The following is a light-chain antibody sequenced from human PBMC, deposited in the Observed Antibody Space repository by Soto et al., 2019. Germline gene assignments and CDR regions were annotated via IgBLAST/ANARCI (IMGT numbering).Light chain of an antibody. CDR3: AAWDDSLNGREV. Sequence: QAVVTQPPSASGTPGQRVTLSCSGSSSNIGSNSVNWYQQLPGAAPKLLIYSNNQRPSGVPDRFSGSKSGTSASLAISGLQSEDEADYYCAAWDDSLNGREVFGTGTKLTVL. J-gene: IGLJ1*01. V-gene: IGLV1-44*01. CDR2: SNN. CDR1: SSNIGSNS.